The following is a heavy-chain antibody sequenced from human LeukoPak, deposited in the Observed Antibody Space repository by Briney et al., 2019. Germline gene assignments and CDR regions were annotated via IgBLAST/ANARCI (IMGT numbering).Heavy chain of an antibody. CDR2: ASGSGGST. D-gene: IGHD2-15*01. Sequence: PGGSLRLSCAASGFTFSSYAMSWVRQAPGKGLEWVSSASGSGGSTYYADSVKGRFTISRDNSKNTLSLQLNSLRAEDTAVYYCAKGTSSSCYSAPNYWGQGTLVTVSS. CDR3: AKGTSSSCYSAPNY. V-gene: IGHV3-23*01. CDR1: GFTFSSYA. J-gene: IGHJ4*02.